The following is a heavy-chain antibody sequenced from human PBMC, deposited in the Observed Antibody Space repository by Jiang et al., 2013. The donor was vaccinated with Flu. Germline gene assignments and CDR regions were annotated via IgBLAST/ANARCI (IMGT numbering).Heavy chain of an antibody. J-gene: IGHJ6*01. V-gene: IGHV3-49*03. CDR3: TGAYDCTSTSCYFGGYYHFGLDV. CDR1: GFTFGDYA. Sequence: VQLLESGGGLVQPGRSLRLSCTASGFTFGDYAMSWFRQAPGKGLEWVSFIRSKAYGGTIEYAASVTGRFTISRDDSKSIAYLQMNSLKTEDTAVYYCTGAYDCTSTSCYFGGYYHFGLDVWGPRGPRSPSPQ. CDR2: IRSKAYGGTI. D-gene: IGHD2-2*01.